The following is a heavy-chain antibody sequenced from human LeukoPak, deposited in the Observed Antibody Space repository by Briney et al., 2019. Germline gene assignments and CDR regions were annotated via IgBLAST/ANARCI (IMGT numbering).Heavy chain of an antibody. J-gene: IGHJ6*02. Sequence: GESLKISRKGSGYSFTSYWIGWVRQMPGKGLEWMGIIYPGDSDTRYSPSFQGQFTISADKSISTAYLQWSSLKASDTAMYYCARQGTMVRGVIPLIHCCYYYGMDVWGQGNTLTVSS. V-gene: IGHV5-51*01. CDR2: IYPGDSDT. D-gene: IGHD3-10*01. CDR1: GYSFTSYW. CDR3: ARQGTMVRGVIPLIHCCYYYGMDV.